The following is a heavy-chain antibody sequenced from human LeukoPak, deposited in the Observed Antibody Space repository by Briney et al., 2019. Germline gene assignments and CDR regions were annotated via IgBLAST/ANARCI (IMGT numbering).Heavy chain of an antibody. D-gene: IGHD1-1*01. V-gene: IGHV3-74*01. CDR3: ARAIGSGMGSYWFDP. CDR2: ISSDGSST. J-gene: IGHJ5*02. CDR1: GFAFTTYC. Sequence: GGSLRLSCAASGFAFTTYCTHWVRQAPGEGLVWVSRISSDGSSTSYADSVKGRFTISRDSAKNTLYLQMNSLRAEDTAVYYCARAIGSGMGSYWFDPWGRGTLVTVSS.